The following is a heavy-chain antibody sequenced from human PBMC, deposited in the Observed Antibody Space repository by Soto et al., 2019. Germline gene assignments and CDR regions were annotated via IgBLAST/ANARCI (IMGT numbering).Heavy chain of an antibody. CDR3: TTDTRWAVAGSPTQHY. D-gene: IGHD6-19*01. CDR2: IKTKTDGETT. J-gene: IGHJ4*02. V-gene: IGHV3-15*07. Sequence: EVQLVESGGGLVKPGESLRLSCAASGFTFANAWMNWVRQAPGRGLEWVGRIKTKTDGETTAYAAPVKGRFTISRDDSKNTLYLQMNSLKTEDTGLYYCTTDTRWAVAGSPTQHYWGLGTLVTVSS. CDR1: GFTFANAW.